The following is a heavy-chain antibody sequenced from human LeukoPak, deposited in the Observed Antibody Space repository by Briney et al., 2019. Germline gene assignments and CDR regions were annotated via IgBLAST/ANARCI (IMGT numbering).Heavy chain of an antibody. V-gene: IGHV3-43*02. CDR3: AKSYYYDSRQFFDY. Sequence: GGSLRLSCAASEFTFDDYAMHWVRQAPGKGLEWVSLISGDGGSTYYADSVKGRFTISRDNSKNSLYLQMNSLRTEDTALYYCAKSYYYDSRQFFDYWGQGTLVTVSS. CDR1: EFTFDDYA. J-gene: IGHJ4*02. CDR2: ISGDGGST. D-gene: IGHD3-22*01.